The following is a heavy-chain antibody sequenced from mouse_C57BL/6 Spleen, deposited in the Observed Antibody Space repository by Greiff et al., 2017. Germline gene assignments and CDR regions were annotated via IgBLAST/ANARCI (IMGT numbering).Heavy chain of an antibody. Sequence: EVKLQESGPGMVKPSQSLSLTCTVTGYSITSGYDWHWIRHFPGNKLEWMGYISYSGSTNYNPSLKSRISITHDTSKNHFFLELNSVTTEDTATYACARGRDGGGFAYWGQGTLVTVSA. CDR3: ARGRDGGGFAY. CDR1: GYSITSGYD. V-gene: IGHV3-1*01. CDR2: ISYSGST. J-gene: IGHJ3*01. D-gene: IGHD3-3*01.